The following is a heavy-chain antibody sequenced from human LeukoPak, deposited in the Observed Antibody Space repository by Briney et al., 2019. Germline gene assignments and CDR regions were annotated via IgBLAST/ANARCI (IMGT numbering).Heavy chain of an antibody. J-gene: IGHJ5*02. CDR3: ARGTGGSPWYQLLRPDPNWFDP. V-gene: IGHV1-69*13. D-gene: IGHD2-2*01. CDR1: GGTFSSYA. Sequence: ASVKVSCKASGGTFSSYAISWVRQAPGQGLEWMGGIIPIFGTANYAQKFQGRVTITADESTSTAYMELSSLRSDDTAVYYCARGTGGSPWYQLLRPDPNWFDPWGQGTLVTVSS. CDR2: IIPIFGTA.